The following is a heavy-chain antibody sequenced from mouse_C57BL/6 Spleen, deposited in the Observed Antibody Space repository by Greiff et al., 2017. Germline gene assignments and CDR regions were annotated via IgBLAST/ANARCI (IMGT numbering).Heavy chain of an antibody. V-gene: IGHV5-9-1*02. CDR2: ISSGGDYI. J-gene: IGHJ1*03. Sequence: EVQLVESGEGLVKPGGSLKLSCAASGFTFSSYAMSWVRQTPEKRLEWVAYISSGGDYIYYADTVKGRFTISRDNARNTLYLQMSSLKSEDTAMYYCTRDHDYDVPRYFDVWGTGTTVTVSS. CDR1: GFTFSSYA. CDR3: TRDHDYDVPRYFDV. D-gene: IGHD2-4*01.